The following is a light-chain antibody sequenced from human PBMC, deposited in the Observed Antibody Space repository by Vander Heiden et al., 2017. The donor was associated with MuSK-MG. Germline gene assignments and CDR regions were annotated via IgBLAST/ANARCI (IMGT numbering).Light chain of an antibody. CDR3: QAWDGSTVV. V-gene: IGLV3-1*01. J-gene: IGLJ3*02. CDR2: QDN. Sequence: SYEVTQPPSVSVSPGQTASITCSGDKLGEKNVCGYRQKPGQSPVLVIFQDNMRPSGIPDRFSGSTSGNTATLTISGTQAMDEDDYYCQAWDGSTVVFGGGTKLTVL. CDR1: KLGEKN.